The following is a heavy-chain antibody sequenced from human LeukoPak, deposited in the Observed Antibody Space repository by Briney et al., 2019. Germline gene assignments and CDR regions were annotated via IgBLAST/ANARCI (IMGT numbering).Heavy chain of an antibody. D-gene: IGHD1-26*01. CDR1: GASISGSGYY. Sequence: SETLSLTCAVSGASISGSGYYLGWIRQPQGKGLEWIGNIYYTGSTYYNASLQSRVTISIDTSKNQFSLRLNSVTAADTAMYYCVKSGGYGLIDYWGQGTLVTVSS. V-gene: IGHV4-39*01. CDR2: IYYTGST. J-gene: IGHJ4*02. CDR3: VKSGGYGLIDY.